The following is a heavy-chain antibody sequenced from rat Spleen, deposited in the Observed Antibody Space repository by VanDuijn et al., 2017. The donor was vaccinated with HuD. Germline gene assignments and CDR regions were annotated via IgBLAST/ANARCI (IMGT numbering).Heavy chain of an antibody. CDR2: IWTGGGT. Sequence: QVQLRESGPGLLQPSQTLSLTCTVSGFSLTSHHVSWVRQSPGKGLAWLGVIWTGGGTAYNSLLKSRLSISRDTSKNQLFLKMSSLQTEDTATYYCARDPYSKPFDYWGQGVMVTVSS. D-gene: IGHD1-2*01. CDR1: GFSLTSHH. J-gene: IGHJ2*01. V-gene: IGHV2-43*01. CDR3: ARDPYSKPFDY.